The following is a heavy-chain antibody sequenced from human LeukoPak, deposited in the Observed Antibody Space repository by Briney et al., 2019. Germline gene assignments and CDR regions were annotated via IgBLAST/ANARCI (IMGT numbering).Heavy chain of an antibody. J-gene: IGHJ2*01. CDR1: GGSFSGYY. CDR3: ARKGIAAALGVWYFDL. D-gene: IGHD6-13*01. CDR2: INHSGST. Sequence: SETLSLTCAVYGGSFSGYYWSWVRQPPGKGLEWIGEINHSGSTNYNPSLKSRVTISVDTSKNQFSLKLSSVTAADTAVYYCARKGIAAALGVWYFDLWGRGTLVTVSS. V-gene: IGHV4-34*01.